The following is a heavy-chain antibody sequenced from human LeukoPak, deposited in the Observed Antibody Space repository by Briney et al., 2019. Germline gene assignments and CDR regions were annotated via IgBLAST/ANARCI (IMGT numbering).Heavy chain of an antibody. CDR3: AARVSSSWYSFDY. Sequence: GESLQISCKGSGYSFTSYWIGWVRQMPGKGLEWMGIIYPGDSDTRYSPSFQGQVTISADKSISTAYLQWSSLKASDTAMYYCAARVSSSWYSFDYWGQGTLVTVSS. CDR2: IYPGDSDT. CDR1: GYSFTSYW. J-gene: IGHJ4*02. D-gene: IGHD6-13*01. V-gene: IGHV5-51*01.